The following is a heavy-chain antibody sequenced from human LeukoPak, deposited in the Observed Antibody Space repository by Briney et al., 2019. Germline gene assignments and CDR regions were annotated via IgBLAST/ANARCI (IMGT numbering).Heavy chain of an antibody. V-gene: IGHV1-18*01. CDR1: GYTFTSYG. J-gene: IGHJ5*02. CDR2: ISAYNGNT. CDR3: ARDRGYDFWSGSFKNWFDP. Sequence: WASVKVSCKASGYTFTSYGISWVRQAPGQGLEWMGWISAYNGNTNYAQKLQGRVTMTTDTSTSTAYTELRSLRSDDTAVYYCARDRGYDFWSGSFKNWFDPWGQGTLVTVSS. D-gene: IGHD3-3*01.